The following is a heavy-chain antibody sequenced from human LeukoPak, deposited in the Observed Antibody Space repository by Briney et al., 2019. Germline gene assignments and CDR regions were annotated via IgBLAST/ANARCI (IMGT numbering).Heavy chain of an antibody. Sequence: GGSLRLSCAASGFTFSSYSMNWVRQAPGKGLEWVSSISSSSSYIYYADSVKGRFTISRDNAKNSLYLQTSSLRAEDTAVYYCARGLMQQLVYYYYYYMDVWGKGTTVTVSS. D-gene: IGHD6-13*01. CDR2: ISSSSSYI. CDR1: GFTFSSYS. J-gene: IGHJ6*03. V-gene: IGHV3-21*01. CDR3: ARGLMQQLVYYYYYYMDV.